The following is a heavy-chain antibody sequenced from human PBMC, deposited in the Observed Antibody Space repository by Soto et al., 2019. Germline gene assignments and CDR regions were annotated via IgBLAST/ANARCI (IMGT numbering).Heavy chain of an antibody. J-gene: IGHJ4*02. CDR3: ATSYGSGYRAFDY. CDR1: GDTFNFYS. Sequence: QVQLVQSGAEVKRPGSSVKVSCEASGDTFNFYSINWVRQAPGLGLEWLGRVNPILSLSNYAQRFQGRVTMTADKSTSPAYMILNSLKSEDTAIYYCATSYGSGYRAFDYWGQGALVTVSS. V-gene: IGHV1-69*02. CDR2: VNPILSLS. D-gene: IGHD3-10*01.